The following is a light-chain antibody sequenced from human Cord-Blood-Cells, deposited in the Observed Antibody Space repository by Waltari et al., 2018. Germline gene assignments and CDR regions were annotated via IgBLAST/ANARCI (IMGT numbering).Light chain of an antibody. CDR1: SSDVGSYNL. Sequence: QSALTQPAPVSGSPGQSITISCTGTSSDVGSYNLVSWYQQHPGKAPKLMIYEGSKRPSGVSNRFSGSKSGNTASLTISGLQAEDEADYYCCSYAGSSIVVFGGRTKLTVL. V-gene: IGLV2-23*01. CDR2: EGS. CDR3: CSYAGSSIVV. J-gene: IGLJ2*01.